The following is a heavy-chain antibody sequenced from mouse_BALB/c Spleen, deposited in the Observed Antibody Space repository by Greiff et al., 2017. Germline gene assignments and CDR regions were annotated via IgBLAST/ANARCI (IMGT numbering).Heavy chain of an antibody. CDR2: IYPGNVNT. V-gene: IGHV1S56*01. CDR3: ARGRDYSAWFAY. Sequence: VQLQQSGPELVKPGASVWISCTASGYTFTSYYIHWVKQRPGQGLEWIGWIYPGNVNTKYNEKFKGKATLTADKSSSTAYMQLSSLTSEDSAVYFCARGRDYSAWFAYWGQGTLVTVSA. CDR1: GYTFTSYY. J-gene: IGHJ3*01. D-gene: IGHD1-1*02.